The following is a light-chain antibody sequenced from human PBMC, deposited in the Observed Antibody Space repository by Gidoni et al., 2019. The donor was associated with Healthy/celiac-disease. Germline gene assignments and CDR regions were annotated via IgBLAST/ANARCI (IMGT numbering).Light chain of an antibody. J-gene: IGLJ2*01. CDR3: QARDSSIVV. CDR2: QDS. V-gene: IGLV3-1*01. CDR1: KLGDKY. Sequence: SYELTPPPSVSVSPGQTASITCSGDKLGDKYACWYQQKPGQSPVLVIYQDSKRPSGIPERFSGSNSGNTATLTISGTQAMDEADYYCQARDSSIVVFGGGTKLTVL.